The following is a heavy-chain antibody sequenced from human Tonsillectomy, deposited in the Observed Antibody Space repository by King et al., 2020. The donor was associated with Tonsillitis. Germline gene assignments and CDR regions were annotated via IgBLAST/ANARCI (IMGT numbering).Heavy chain of an antibody. CDR2: MYYSGAV. Sequence: PLQESGPGLVKPSETLSLTCNVSGGSISSRRNYWGWIRQPPGQGLEWIATMYYSGAVYYNPSLKSRVSISVDTSQNHYSMQLTSVTAADTAVYFCTSATYFDFWSGYYYYYMDVWGKGTTVTVSS. J-gene: IGHJ6*03. D-gene: IGHD3-3*01. CDR1: GGSISSRRNY. V-gene: IGHV4-39*02. CDR3: TSATYFDFWSGYYYYYMDV.